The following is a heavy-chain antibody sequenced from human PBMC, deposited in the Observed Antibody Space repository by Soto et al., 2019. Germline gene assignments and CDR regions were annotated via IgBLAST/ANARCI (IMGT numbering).Heavy chain of an antibody. CDR1: GYIFTTYW. CDR3: AGSIAADGNAAFDI. J-gene: IGHJ3*02. Sequence: GESLNISCKGSGYIFTTYWIGWVRQMPGKGLEWMGIIYPGDSDTRYSPSFQGQVTISADKSISTAYLQWSSLKASDTAMYHCAGSIAADGNAAFDIWGKGTMVTGSS. V-gene: IGHV5-51*01. CDR2: IYPGDSDT. D-gene: IGHD6-13*01.